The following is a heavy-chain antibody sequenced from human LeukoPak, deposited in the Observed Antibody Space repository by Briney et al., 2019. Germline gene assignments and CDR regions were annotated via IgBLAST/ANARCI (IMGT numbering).Heavy chain of an antibody. CDR3: ARDRTIAAAGTPADY. V-gene: IGHV3-30*02. J-gene: IGHJ4*02. CDR1: GFIFGDYG. CDR2: IRYDGSNK. D-gene: IGHD6-13*01. Sequence: GGSLRLSCAASGFIFGDYGMPWVPQAPGKGLEWVSFIRYDGSNKDYPDSVRGRFTISRDNSKNSLYLQMNSLRAEYTAIYYWARDRTIAAAGTPADYWGQGTLVTVSS.